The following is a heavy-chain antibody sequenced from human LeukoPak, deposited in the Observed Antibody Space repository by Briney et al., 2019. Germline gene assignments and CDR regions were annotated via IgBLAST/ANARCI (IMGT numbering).Heavy chain of an antibody. CDR3: AREGDRHLTFDY. Sequence: GGSLRLSCAASGSTFSGHLLHWVRQAPGKGLEWVAGTAYEGGEKYYADSVSGRFTISRDNSDNTVYLQMNGLRLEDTAAYFCAREGDRHLTFDYWGRGTLVTVSS. CDR1: GSTFSGHL. J-gene: IGHJ4*02. D-gene: IGHD3-16*01. CDR2: TAYEGGEK. V-gene: IGHV3-30*01.